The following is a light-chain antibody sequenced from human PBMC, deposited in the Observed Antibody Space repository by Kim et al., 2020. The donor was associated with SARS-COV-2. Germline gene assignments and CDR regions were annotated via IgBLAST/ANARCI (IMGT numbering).Light chain of an antibody. Sequence: SSELTQDPAVSVALGQTVRITCQGDSLRSYYATWYQQKPGQAQIVVIYGKNNRPSGIPDRFSGSSSGNTASLPITGTQAGDEADYYCNSRDSNDNVVFGGGTQLTVL. V-gene: IGLV3-19*01. CDR3: NSRDSNDNVV. J-gene: IGLJ2*01. CDR2: GKN. CDR1: SLRSYY.